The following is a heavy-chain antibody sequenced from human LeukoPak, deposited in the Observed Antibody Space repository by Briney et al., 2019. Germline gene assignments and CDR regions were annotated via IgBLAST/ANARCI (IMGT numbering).Heavy chain of an antibody. CDR3: ALSLGITMVRGVILDAFDI. CDR1: GYTFTSYD. Sequence: ASVKVSCKASGYTFTSYDINWVRQATGQGLEWMGWMNPNSGNTGYAQKFQGRVTMTRNTSISTAYMELSRLRSDDTAVYYCALSLGITMVRGVILDAFDIWGQGTMVTVSS. D-gene: IGHD3-10*01. J-gene: IGHJ3*02. CDR2: MNPNSGNT. V-gene: IGHV1-8*01.